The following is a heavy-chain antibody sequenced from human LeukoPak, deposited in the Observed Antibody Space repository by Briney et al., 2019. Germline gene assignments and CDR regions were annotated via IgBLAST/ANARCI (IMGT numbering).Heavy chain of an antibody. CDR1: GYTLTELS. J-gene: IGHJ6*03. Sequence: ASVKVSCKVSGYTLTELSMQWVRQAPGKGVEWKGGFYPEDGETIYAQKLQRRGTMTEDTPTDTAYMELSSLRPEDTAVYYCATQTGYYYYYYMDVWGKGTTVTVSS. D-gene: IGHD1-14*01. CDR2: FYPEDGET. V-gene: IGHV1-24*01. CDR3: ATQTGYYYYYYMDV.